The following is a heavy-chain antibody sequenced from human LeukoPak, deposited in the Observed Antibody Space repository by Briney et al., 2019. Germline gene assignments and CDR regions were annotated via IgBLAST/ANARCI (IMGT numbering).Heavy chain of an antibody. CDR1: GGSMSIYY. CDR2: VSYSGST. CDR3: ARHFGDAYRRSFDF. V-gene: IGHV4-59*08. D-gene: IGHD5-24*01. J-gene: IGHJ4*02. Sequence: SETLSLTCSVAGGSMSIYYWSWIRQPPGKGLEWIGYVSYSGSTNYNPSLKSRVTISVDTSKNQFSLKLSSVTATDTAVYYCARHFGDAYRRSFDFWGQGTLVTVSS.